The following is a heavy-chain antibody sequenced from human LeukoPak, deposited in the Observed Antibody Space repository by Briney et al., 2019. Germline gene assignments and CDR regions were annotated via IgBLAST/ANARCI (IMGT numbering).Heavy chain of an antibody. CDR3: SRDRAIYGVVTWGDY. J-gene: IGHJ4*02. V-gene: IGHV3-21*01. CDR2: ISSSSSYI. Sequence: PVGSLRLSCAASGVTFSSYSMNWVRQAPGKGLEWVSSISSSSSYIYYADSVKGRFTISRDNSKNSLYLQMNSLRAEDTAVYYCSRDRAIYGVVTWGDYWGPGTLVTVSS. CDR1: GVTFSSYS. D-gene: IGHD3-3*01.